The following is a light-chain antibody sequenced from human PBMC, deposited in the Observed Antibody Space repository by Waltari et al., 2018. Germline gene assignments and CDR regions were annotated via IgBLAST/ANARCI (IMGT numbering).Light chain of an antibody. Sequence: DIQMTQSPSSLSASVAERVTITCRASQSISSYLNWYQQKPGKAPKLLIYAASSLQSGVPSRFRGSGSGTDFTLTISSLQPEDFATYYCQQSYSTPWTFGQGTKVEIK. CDR1: QSISSY. CDR2: AAS. CDR3: QQSYSTPWT. J-gene: IGKJ1*01. V-gene: IGKV1-39*01.